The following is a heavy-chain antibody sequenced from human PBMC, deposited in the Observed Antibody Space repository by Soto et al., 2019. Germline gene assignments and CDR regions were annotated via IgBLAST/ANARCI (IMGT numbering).Heavy chain of an antibody. V-gene: IGHV4-59*02. CDR1: GGSVSSYY. CDR3: ARDRTSGFDY. D-gene: IGHD2-2*01. Sequence: QVQLQESGPGLVKPSETLSLTCTVSGGSVSSYYWSWIRQPPGKGLEWIGYIYYSGSTNYNPSLKSRVTISVDTSKNQFSLKLSSVTAADTAVYYCARDRTSGFDYWGQGTLVTVS. CDR2: IYYSGST. J-gene: IGHJ4*02.